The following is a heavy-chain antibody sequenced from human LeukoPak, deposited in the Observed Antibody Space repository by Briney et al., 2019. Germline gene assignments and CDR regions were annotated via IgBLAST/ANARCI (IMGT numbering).Heavy chain of an antibody. Sequence: GGSLRLSCAASGFTFNNYAINWVRQAPGKGLEWVSAISGSGGSTYYADSVKGRFTISRDNSKNTLYLQMNSLRAEDTAVYYCAKDQGSRAYGYCGQGTLVTVSS. J-gene: IGHJ4*02. D-gene: IGHD3-16*01. CDR3: AKDQGSRAYGY. CDR2: ISGSGGST. V-gene: IGHV3-23*01. CDR1: GFTFNNYA.